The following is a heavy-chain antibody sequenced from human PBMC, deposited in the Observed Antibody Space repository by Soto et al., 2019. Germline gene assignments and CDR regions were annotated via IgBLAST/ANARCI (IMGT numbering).Heavy chain of an antibody. CDR1: GLTFCSYA. J-gene: IGHJ5*02. D-gene: IGHD3-9*01. CDR2: VSGRGDAT. V-gene: IGHV3-23*01. CDR3: AKDPILTTPPSFDP. Sequence: GSLRLSCAASGLTFCSYAMSWVRPAPGKGLEWVSAVSGRGDATYYADSVKGRFTISRDNSKNTLFLQMNSLGADDTAVYYCAKDPILTTPPSFDPWGQGTLVTVSS.